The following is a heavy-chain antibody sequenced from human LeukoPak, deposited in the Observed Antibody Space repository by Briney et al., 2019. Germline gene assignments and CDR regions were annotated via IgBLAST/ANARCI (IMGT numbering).Heavy chain of an antibody. J-gene: IGHJ6*03. Sequence: SETLSLTCAVPGGSISSGGYSWSWIRQPPGKGLEWIGYIYYSGTTYCNPSLKSRVTISVDTSKNQFSLKLSSATAADTAVYYCATHSYCSGTSCYARYYYYMDVWGKGTTVTVSS. CDR3: ATHSYCSGTSCYARYYYYMDV. V-gene: IGHV4-30-4*07. D-gene: IGHD2-2*01. CDR2: IYYSGTT. CDR1: GGSISSGGYS.